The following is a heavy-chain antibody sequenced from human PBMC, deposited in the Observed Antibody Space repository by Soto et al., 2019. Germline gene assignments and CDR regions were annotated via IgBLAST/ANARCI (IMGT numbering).Heavy chain of an antibody. CDR1: GSTLTEVS. J-gene: IGHJ3*02. D-gene: IGHD3-3*01. CDR3: ATVNTIFGVVIIPPMAFDI. CDR2: FDPEDGET. V-gene: IGHV1-24*01. Sequence: ASVPGACPGAGSTLTEVSVHWGRQAPGKGLEWMGGFDPEDGETIYAQKFQGRVTMTEDTSTDTAYMELSSLRSEDTAVYYCATVNTIFGVVIIPPMAFDIWGQGTMVTVSS.